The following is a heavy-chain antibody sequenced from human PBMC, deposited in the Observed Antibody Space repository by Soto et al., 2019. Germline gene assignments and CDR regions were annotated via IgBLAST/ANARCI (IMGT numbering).Heavy chain of an antibody. CDR1: GFTFSSYA. V-gene: IGHV3-23*01. D-gene: IGHD3-22*01. CDR2: LSGSGVSP. CDR3: AKGGVSKDYYDTSGYYLYYYYAMDV. J-gene: IGHJ6*02. Sequence: EVQLLESGGGLVQPGGSLRLSCAASGFTFSSYAMTWVRQAPGKGLEWVSALSGSGVSPYYAYSVKGRFTISIDNPKNTLYLQMKSPRAEDTAVYYCAKGGVSKDYYDTSGYYLYYYYAMDVWCQGTTVTVSS.